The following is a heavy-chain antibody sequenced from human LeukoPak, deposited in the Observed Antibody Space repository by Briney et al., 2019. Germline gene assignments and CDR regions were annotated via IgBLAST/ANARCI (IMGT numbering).Heavy chain of an antibody. CDR1: GFTLSSYW. Sequence: GGSLRLSCAASGFTLSSYWMSWVRQAPGKGLEWVANIKEDGSEKYYVDSVKGRFTISRDNAKNSLYPHMNSLTAEDTAMYYCARDWLAGVPFDAFDLWGQGTMVTVSS. J-gene: IGHJ3*01. CDR3: ARDWLAGVPFDAFDL. CDR2: IKEDGSEK. D-gene: IGHD3-10*01. V-gene: IGHV3-7*01.